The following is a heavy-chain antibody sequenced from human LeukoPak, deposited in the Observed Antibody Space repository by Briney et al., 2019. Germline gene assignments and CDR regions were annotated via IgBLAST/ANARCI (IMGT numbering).Heavy chain of an antibody. V-gene: IGHV3-9*01. CDR2: ISWNSGSI. Sequence: PGGSLRLSCAASGFTFNNYAMSWVRQAPGKGLEWVSGISWNSGSIGYADSVKGRFTISRDNAKNSLYLQMNSLRAEDTALYYCAKDISRGQWLAVDYWGQGTLVTVSS. CDR1: GFTFNNYA. CDR3: AKDISRGQWLAVDY. J-gene: IGHJ4*02. D-gene: IGHD6-19*01.